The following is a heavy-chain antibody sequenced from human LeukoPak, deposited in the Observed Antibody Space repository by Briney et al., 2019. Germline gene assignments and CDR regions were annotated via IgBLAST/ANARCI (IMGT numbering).Heavy chain of an antibody. CDR3: ARMVRGLYIDY. D-gene: IGHD3-10*01. J-gene: IGHJ4*02. V-gene: IGHV3-23*01. Sequence: GGSLRLSCAVSGFTFSSYAMSWVRQAPGKGLEWVSGISGSAGYTYYADSVKGRFTFSRDNPKNTLYLEMSSLRAEDTAVYYCARMVRGLYIDYWGQGTLVTVSS. CDR2: ISGSAGYT. CDR1: GFTFSSYA.